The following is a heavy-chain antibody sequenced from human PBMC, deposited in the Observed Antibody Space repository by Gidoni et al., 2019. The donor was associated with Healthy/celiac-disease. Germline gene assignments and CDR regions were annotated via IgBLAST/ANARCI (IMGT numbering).Heavy chain of an antibody. CDR2: IYYSGST. J-gene: IGHJ5*02. V-gene: IGHV4-59*01. CDR3: AREIVGATRLDWFDP. Sequence: QVQLQESGPGLVKPSETLSLTCTVSGGSISSYYWSWIRQPPGKGLEWIGYIYYSGSTNYNPSLKSRVTISVDTSKNQFSLKLSSVTAADTAVYYCAREIVGATRLDWFDPWGQGTLVTVSS. CDR1: GGSISSYY. D-gene: IGHD1-26*01.